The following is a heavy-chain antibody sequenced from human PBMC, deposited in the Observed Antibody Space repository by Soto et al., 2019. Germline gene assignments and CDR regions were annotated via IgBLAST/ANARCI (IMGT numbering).Heavy chain of an antibody. CDR1: GFTFSSYA. J-gene: IGHJ4*02. CDR3: AKGDSSGSEGLYFDY. D-gene: IGHD3-22*01. Sequence: EVQLLESGGGLVQPGGSLRLSCAASGFTFSSYAMSWVRQAPGKGLEWVSAISGSGGSTYYADSVKGRFTISRDNSKNTRYRQMNSPRAEDTAVYYCAKGDSSGSEGLYFDYWGQGTLVTVSS. V-gene: IGHV3-23*01. CDR2: ISGSGGST.